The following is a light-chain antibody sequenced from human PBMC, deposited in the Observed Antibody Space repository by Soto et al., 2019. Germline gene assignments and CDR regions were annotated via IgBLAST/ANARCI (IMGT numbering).Light chain of an antibody. J-gene: IGKJ1*01. CDR2: DVS. V-gene: IGKV1-17*01. CDR3: QHYNSYSEA. CDR1: QGIRND. Sequence: DIQMTQSPSSLSASVGDRVTMTCRASQGIRNDLGWYQQKPGKAPKLLIYDVSSLESGLPSRFSGSGSGTEFILTISSLQPDDFATYYCQHYNSYSEAFGQGTKVDI.